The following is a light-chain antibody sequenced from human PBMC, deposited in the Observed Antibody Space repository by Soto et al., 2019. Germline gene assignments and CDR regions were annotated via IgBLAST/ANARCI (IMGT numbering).Light chain of an antibody. Sequence: IVLTQFPGALSLSPGERVTLSCRASQTVSNTYLAWYQQKSGQAPKFRIYGASNRATGIPDGFSGSGSGTDFTLPSSRLEPEDFAVYYCQQYGALPPTFGGGTKVEIK. CDR2: GAS. V-gene: IGKV3-20*01. J-gene: IGKJ4*01. CDR1: QTVSNTY. CDR3: QQYGALPPT.